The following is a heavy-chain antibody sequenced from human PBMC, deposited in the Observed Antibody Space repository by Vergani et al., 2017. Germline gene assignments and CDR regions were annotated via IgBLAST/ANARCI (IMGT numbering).Heavy chain of an antibody. D-gene: IGHD1-26*01. Sequence: QVQLVQSGAEVKKPGSSVKVSCKAPGGSFRNYAISWVRQVPGQGLEWMGRIIAIFGPPKYARNFQGRLTMTADESTTTAYMDLSGLTSDDTVIYYCATDRRVGTIPPEFWGHGTLVTVSS. CDR3: ATDRRVGTIPPEF. V-gene: IGHV1-69*13. CDR1: GGSFRNYA. J-gene: IGHJ4*01. CDR2: IIAIFGPP.